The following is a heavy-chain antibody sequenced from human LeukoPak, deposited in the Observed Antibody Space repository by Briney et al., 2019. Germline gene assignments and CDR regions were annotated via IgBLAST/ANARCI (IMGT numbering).Heavy chain of an antibody. Sequence: PSETLSLTCTVSGGSIRSYYWSWIRQPPGKGLEWIGYIYYSGSTNYNPSLKSRVTISVDTSRNQFSLKLSSVTAADTAVYYCARDRYGDYVADYWGQGTLVTVSS. CDR1: GGSIRSYY. J-gene: IGHJ4*02. D-gene: IGHD4-17*01. CDR2: IYYSGST. CDR3: ARDRYGDYVADY. V-gene: IGHV4-59*01.